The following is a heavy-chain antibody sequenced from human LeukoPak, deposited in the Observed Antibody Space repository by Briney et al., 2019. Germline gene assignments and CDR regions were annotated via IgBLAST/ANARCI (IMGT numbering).Heavy chain of an antibody. D-gene: IGHD2-8*01. Sequence: SQTLSLTCVISGDSVSSNSVAWNWIRQSPSRDLEWLGNTYYRSKWYNDYAASVISRITINPDTSKNQFSLQLNSVTPEDTAVYYCARGVSYSFDYWGQGTLVTVSS. CDR1: GDSVSSNSVA. J-gene: IGHJ4*02. V-gene: IGHV6-1*01. CDR3: ARGVSYSFDY. CDR2: TYYRSKWYN.